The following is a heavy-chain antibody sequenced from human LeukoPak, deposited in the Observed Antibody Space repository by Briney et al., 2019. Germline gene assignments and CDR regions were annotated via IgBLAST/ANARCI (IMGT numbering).Heavy chain of an antibody. D-gene: IGHD2-21*01. CDR2: IYPGDSDT. Sequence: GGSLKISCKGSGSSFTSYWIGWVRQMPGKGLEWMGIIYPGDSDTRYSPSFQGQVTISADKSISTAYLQWSSLKASVTAMYYCARHTCGPFNEYWGQGTLVTVSS. CDR3: ARHTCGPFNEY. CDR1: GSSFTSYW. J-gene: IGHJ4*02. V-gene: IGHV5-51*01.